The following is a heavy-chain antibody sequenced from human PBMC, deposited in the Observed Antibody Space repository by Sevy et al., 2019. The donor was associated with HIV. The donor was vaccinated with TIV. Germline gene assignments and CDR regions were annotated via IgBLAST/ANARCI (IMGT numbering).Heavy chain of an antibody. Sequence: GGSLRLSCTASGFTFGDYAMSWCRQAPGKGLEWVGFIRSKTYGGKTEYAASAKGRFTISRDDSKSIAYLQMNSLKTEDTAVYYCTRVRGTISPYYYYGMDVWVQGTTVTVSS. J-gene: IGHJ6*02. V-gene: IGHV3-49*03. CDR2: IRSKTYGGKT. CDR3: TRVRGTISPYYYYGMDV. CDR1: GFTFGDYA. D-gene: IGHD3-10*01.